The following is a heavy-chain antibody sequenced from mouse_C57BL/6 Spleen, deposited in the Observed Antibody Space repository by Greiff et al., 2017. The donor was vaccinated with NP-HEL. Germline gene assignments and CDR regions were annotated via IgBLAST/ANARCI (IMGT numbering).Heavy chain of an antibody. J-gene: IGHJ1*03. Sequence: EVKLMESGEGLVKPGGSLKLSCAASGFTFSSYAMSWVRQTPEKRLEWVAYISSGGDYIYYADTVKGRFTISRDNARNTLYLQMSSLKSEDTAMYYCTRDAYGSSYDWYFDVWGTGTTVTVSS. V-gene: IGHV5-9-1*02. CDR2: ISSGGDYI. CDR3: TRDAYGSSYDWYFDV. D-gene: IGHD1-1*01. CDR1: GFTFSSYA.